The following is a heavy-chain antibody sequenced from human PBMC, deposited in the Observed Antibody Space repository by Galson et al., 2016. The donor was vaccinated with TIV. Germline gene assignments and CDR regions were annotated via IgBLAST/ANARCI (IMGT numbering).Heavy chain of an antibody. D-gene: IGHD1-26*01. V-gene: IGHV3-21*01. Sequence: SLRLSCAASGFTFSSFSMNWVRQAPGKGLEWVSSISSSGTYIYYTDSVKGRFSISRDNAKNSLYLRMNSLRAEDMAVYYCARDPDHYVGAKPFDYWGQGTQVTVSS. J-gene: IGHJ4*02. CDR1: GFTFSSFS. CDR3: ARDPDHYVGAKPFDY. CDR2: ISSSGTYI.